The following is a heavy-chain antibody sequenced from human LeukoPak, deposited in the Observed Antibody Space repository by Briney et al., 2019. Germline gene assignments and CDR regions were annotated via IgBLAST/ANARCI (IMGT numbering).Heavy chain of an antibody. CDR3: ARHRGGGYRYFDN. V-gene: IGHV3-11*04. CDR2: ISSSGSTM. CDR1: GFTFSDYY. Sequence: GGSLRLSCEASGFTFSDYYMSWIRQAPGKGLEWVSYISSSGSTMYYADSVKGRFTISRDNAKNSLYLQMNSLRAEDTAVYYCARHRGGGYRYFDNWGQGTLVTVSS. D-gene: IGHD5-12*01. J-gene: IGHJ4*02.